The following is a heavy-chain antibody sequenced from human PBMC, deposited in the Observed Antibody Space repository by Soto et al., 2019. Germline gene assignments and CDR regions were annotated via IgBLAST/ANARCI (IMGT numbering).Heavy chain of an antibody. CDR1: GFTFSSYA. V-gene: IGHV3-30-3*01. D-gene: IGHD2-21*02. Sequence: GGSLRLSCAASGFTFSSYAMHWVRQAPGKGLEWVAVISYDGSNKYYADSVKGRFTISRDNSKNTLYLQMNSLRAEDTAVYYCAGAYCGGDCYSGDHHYYYYGMDVWGQGTTVTVSS. CDR2: ISYDGSNK. J-gene: IGHJ6*02. CDR3: AGAYCGGDCYSGDHHYYYYGMDV.